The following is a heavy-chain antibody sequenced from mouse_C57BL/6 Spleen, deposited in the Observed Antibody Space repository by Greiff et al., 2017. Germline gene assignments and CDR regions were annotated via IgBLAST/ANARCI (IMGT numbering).Heavy chain of an antibody. CDR1: GFTFSDYG. J-gene: IGHJ3*01. CDR2: ISSGRSTI. Sequence: EVQRVESGGGLVKPGGSLKLSCAASGFTFSDYGMHWVRQAPEKGLEWVAYISSGRSTIYYADTVKGRFTISRDNAKNTLFLQMTSLRSEDTAMYYCARREYDYALAYWGQGTLVTVSA. V-gene: IGHV5-17*01. CDR3: ARREYDYALAY. D-gene: IGHD2-4*01.